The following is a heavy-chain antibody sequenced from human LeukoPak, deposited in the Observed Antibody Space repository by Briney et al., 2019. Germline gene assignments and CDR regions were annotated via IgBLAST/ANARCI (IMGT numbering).Heavy chain of an antibody. CDR1: G. J-gene: IGHJ4*02. CDR3: ASPNVDYDFCDYFDY. V-gene: IGHV1-18*04. D-gene: IGHD3-3*01. Sequence: PGASVKVSFKASGISWVRQAPGQGLEWMGWISGYNGNTKSAQKLQGRVTMTTDTSTSTACMELRNLRSNDTAKDYCASPNVDYDFCDYFDYWGQGTLVTVSS. CDR2: ISGYNGNT.